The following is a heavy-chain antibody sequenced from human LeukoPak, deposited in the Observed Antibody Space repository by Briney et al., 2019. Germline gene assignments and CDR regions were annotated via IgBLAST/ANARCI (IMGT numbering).Heavy chain of an antibody. CDR3: AWTRDGYLRY. CDR2: IDHQGST. V-gene: IGHV4-34*01. CDR1: GGASSGYY. D-gene: IGHD5-24*01. J-gene: IGHJ4*02. Sequence: SETLSLTCAVYGGASSGYYGTWMRQAPGKGLEWIGEIDHQGSTNYNPSLKSRVTISVDTSKSQLSLRLSSVTAADTAVYYCAWTRDGYLRYWGQGTLVSVSS.